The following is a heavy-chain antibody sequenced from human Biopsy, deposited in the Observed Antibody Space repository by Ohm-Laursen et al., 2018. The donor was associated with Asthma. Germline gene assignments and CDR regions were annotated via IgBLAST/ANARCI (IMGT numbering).Heavy chain of an antibody. CDR3: ARTFHFWSPYHAEHYQL. J-gene: IGHJ1*01. D-gene: IGHD3-3*02. CDR1: GFTFSRYG. V-gene: IGHV3-7*01. Sequence: SLRLSCAASGFTFSRYGMHWVRQPPGKGLEWVANIKHDGTEKNHVDSLKGRFTISRDNAKNSLYLQMNSLRAEDTAVYYCARTFHFWSPYHAEHYQLWGQGTLVTVPS. CDR2: IKHDGTEK.